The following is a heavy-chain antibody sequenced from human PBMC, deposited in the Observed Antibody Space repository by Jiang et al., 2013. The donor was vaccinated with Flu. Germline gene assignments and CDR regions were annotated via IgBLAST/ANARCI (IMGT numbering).Heavy chain of an antibody. D-gene: IGHD4-23*01. Sequence: GAEVKKPGESLKIACKASGYTLTNYWIGWVRQMPGKGLEWMGIIYPGDSETRYSPSFEGQVTISVDKSISTAYLQWSSLKASDIAMYYCARLGNDGGNSIAEYFQHWGQGTLVTVSS. CDR1: GYTLTNYW. J-gene: IGHJ1*01. CDR2: IYPGDSET. CDR3: ARLGNDGGNSIAEYFQH. V-gene: IGHV5-51*01.